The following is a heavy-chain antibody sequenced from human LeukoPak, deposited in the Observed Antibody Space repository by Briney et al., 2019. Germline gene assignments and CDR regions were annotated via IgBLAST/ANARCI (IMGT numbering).Heavy chain of an antibody. CDR3: AKAEVLYSGNYSGGMDV. CDR2: ISYDGSNK. CDR1: RFTFSSYG. Sequence: GRSLRLSCAASRFTFSSYGMHWVRQAPGKGLEWVAVISYDGSNKYYADSVKGRLTISRDNSKNTLYLQMNSLRPEDTAVYYCAKAEVLYSGNYSGGMDVWGQGTTVTVSS. D-gene: IGHD1-26*01. V-gene: IGHV3-30*18. J-gene: IGHJ6*02.